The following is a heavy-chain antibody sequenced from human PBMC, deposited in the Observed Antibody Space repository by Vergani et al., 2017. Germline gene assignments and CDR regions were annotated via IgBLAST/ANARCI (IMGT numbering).Heavy chain of an antibody. CDR2: INHSGST. Sequence: QVQLQQWGAGLLKPSETLSLTCAVYGGSFSDYYWSWIRQPPGKGLEWIGEINHSGSTNYNPSLKSRVTISVDTSKNQFSLKLNSVTAADTAVYYCARIRAFGGVIAKWGQETLVTVSS. CDR3: ARIRAFGGVIAK. CDR1: GGSFSDYY. J-gene: IGHJ4*02. D-gene: IGHD3-16*02. V-gene: IGHV4-34*01.